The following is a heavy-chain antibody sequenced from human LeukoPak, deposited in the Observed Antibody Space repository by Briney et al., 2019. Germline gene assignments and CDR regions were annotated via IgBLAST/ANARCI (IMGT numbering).Heavy chain of an antibody. CDR3: AKDAIVGATRSVDY. CDR1: GFTFSSYA. V-gene: IGHV3-30*04. CDR2: ISYDGSNK. D-gene: IGHD1-26*01. Sequence: GRSLRLSCAASGFTFSSYAMPWVRQAPGKGLEWVAVISYDGSNKYYADSVKGRFTISRDNSKNTLYLQMNSLRAEDTAVYYCAKDAIVGATRSVDYWGQGTLVTVSS. J-gene: IGHJ4*02.